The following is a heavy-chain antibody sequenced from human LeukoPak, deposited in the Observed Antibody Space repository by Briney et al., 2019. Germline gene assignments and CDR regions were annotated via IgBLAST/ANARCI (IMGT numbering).Heavy chain of an antibody. CDR3: ARVHYYGSGRKNDY. CDR2: INPNSGGT. V-gene: IGHV1-2*06. J-gene: IGHJ4*02. Sequence: ASVKVSCKASGYTFTGYYMHWVQQAPGQGLEWMGRINPNSGGTNYAQKFQGRVTMTRDTSISTAYMELSRLRSDDTAVYYCARVHYYGSGRKNDYWGQGTLVTVSS. CDR1: GYTFTGYY. D-gene: IGHD3-10*01.